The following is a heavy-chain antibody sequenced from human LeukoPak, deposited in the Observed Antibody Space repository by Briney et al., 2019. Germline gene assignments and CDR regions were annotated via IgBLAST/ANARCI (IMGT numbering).Heavy chain of an antibody. D-gene: IGHD6-6*01. V-gene: IGHV1-46*01. J-gene: IGHJ6*03. CDR2: INPSGGST. CDR3: ANSSISYSSSVYYYYYMDV. Sequence: GASVKVSCKASGYTFTSYYMHWVRQAPGQGLERMGIINPSGGSTSYAQKFQGRVTMTTDTSTSTAYMELRSLRSDDTAVYYCANSSISYSSSVYYYYYMDVWGKGTTVTVSS. CDR1: GYTFTSYY.